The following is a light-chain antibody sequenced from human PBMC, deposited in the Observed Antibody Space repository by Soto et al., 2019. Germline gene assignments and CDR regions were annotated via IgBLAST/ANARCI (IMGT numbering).Light chain of an antibody. V-gene: IGKV1-6*01. J-gene: IGKJ1*01. CDR3: LHDHNYPWT. CDR1: QVIRND. Sequence: AIQMTQSPSSLSASVGDRVTITCRASQVIRNDLGWYQQKPGKAPKLLIYGASTLQSGVPSRFSGIGSGTDFTLTISSLQPEDFATYYCLHDHNYPWTFGQGTKVDFK. CDR2: GAS.